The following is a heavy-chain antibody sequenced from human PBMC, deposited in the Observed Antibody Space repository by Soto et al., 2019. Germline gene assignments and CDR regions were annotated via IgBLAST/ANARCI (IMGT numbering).Heavy chain of an antibody. CDR3: ARQAPLRDSGSDFWYYGMDV. V-gene: IGHV4-39*01. J-gene: IGHJ6*02. Sequence: QLQLQESGPGLVKPSETLSLTCTVSGGSISSSSYYWGWIRQPPGKGLECIGSLYYSGSTFYNPSLKSRVTISVDTSKNQFSLKLSSVTAADTAVYYCARQAPLRDSGSDFWYYGMDVWGQGTTVTVSS. CDR2: LYYSGST. D-gene: IGHD1-26*01. CDR1: GGSISSSSYY.